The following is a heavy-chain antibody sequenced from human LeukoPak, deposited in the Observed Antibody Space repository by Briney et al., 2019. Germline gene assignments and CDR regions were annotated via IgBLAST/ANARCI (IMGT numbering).Heavy chain of an antibody. CDR3: ARVGYDTFSGYYDY. J-gene: IGHJ4*02. CDR1: DGSFSTYY. V-gene: IGHV4-34*01. CDR2: INHSGDT. Sequence: PSETLSLTCAVYDGSFSTYYWTWIRQSPGKGLEWIGEINHSGDTNYNPSLRSRVTISVDTSKNQLSLKLSSVIAADTAVYYCARVGYDTFSGYYDYWGQGTLVTVSS. D-gene: IGHD3-9*01.